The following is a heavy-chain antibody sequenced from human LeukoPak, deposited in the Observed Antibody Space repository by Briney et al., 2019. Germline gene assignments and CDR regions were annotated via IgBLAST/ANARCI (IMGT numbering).Heavy chain of an antibody. V-gene: IGHV3-48*01. Sequence: GGSLRLSCAASGFTFSSYSMNWVRQAPGKGLEWVSYISSSSSTIYYADSVKGRFTISRDNAKNSLYLQMNSLRAEDTAVYYCARDRNVLRYFDWSPTGYMDVWGKGTTVTVSS. CDR1: GFTFSSYS. J-gene: IGHJ6*03. CDR3: ARDRNVLRYFDWSPTGYMDV. CDR2: ISSSSSTI. D-gene: IGHD3-9*01.